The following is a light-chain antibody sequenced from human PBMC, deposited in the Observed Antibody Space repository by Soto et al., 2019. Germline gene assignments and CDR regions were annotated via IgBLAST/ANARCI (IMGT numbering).Light chain of an antibody. Sequence: QSALTQPASASGTPGQRVTISCSGSISNIGGNYVYWYQRLPGTAPKVLIYNNNQRPSGVPDRFSGSKSGTSASLAIRGLRSEDEAEYYCAAWDDSLSGVVFGGGTKLTVL. J-gene: IGLJ3*02. V-gene: IGLV1-47*01. CDR3: AAWDDSLSGVV. CDR1: ISNIGGNY. CDR2: NNN.